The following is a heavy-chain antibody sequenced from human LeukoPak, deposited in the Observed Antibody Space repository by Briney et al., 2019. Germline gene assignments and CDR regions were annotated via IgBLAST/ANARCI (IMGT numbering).Heavy chain of an antibody. D-gene: IGHD4-17*01. CDR1: GYTFTGYY. CDR3: ARVKAKIMTTDY. CDR2: INPNSGGT. J-gene: IGHJ4*02. V-gene: IGHV1-2*02. Sequence: ASVKVSCKASGYTFTGYYMHWVRQAPGQGLEWMGWINPNSGGTNYAQKFQGRVTMTRDTSISTAYMELSRLRSDDTAVYYCARVKAKIMTTDYWGQGTLVTVSS.